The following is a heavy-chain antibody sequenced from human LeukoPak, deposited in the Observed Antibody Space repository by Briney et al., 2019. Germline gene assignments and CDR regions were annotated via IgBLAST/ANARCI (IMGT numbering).Heavy chain of an antibody. CDR1: GFTFSSYG. Sequence: GGSLRLSCAASGFTFSSYGMHWVRQAPGKGLEWVAVISYDGSNKYYADSVKGRFTISRDNSKNTLYLQMNSLRAEDTAVYYCALPGREYYYYYYMDVWGKGTTVTVSS. J-gene: IGHJ6*03. CDR2: ISYDGSNK. CDR3: ALPGREYYYYYYMDV. D-gene: IGHD1-26*01. V-gene: IGHV3-30*03.